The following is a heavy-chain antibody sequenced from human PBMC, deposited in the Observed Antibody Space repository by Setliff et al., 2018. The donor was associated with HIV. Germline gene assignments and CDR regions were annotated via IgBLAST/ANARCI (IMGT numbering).Heavy chain of an antibody. CDR3: AKDQGY. CDR2: IIGSGKDT. Sequence: PGGSLRLSCEASGFSFSAYAMSWVRQAPGEALEYVSSIIGSGKDTYYADSVKGRFTISRDNSKNTLYLQMDSLRAEDTALYYCAKDQGYWGQGTLVTVSS. V-gene: IGHV3-23*01. CDR1: GFSFSAYA. J-gene: IGHJ4*02.